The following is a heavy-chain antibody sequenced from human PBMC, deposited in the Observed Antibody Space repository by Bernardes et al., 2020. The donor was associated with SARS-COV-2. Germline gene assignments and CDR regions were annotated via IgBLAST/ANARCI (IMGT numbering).Heavy chain of an antibody. Sequence: SEPLSLTCAVSGVSISDYYWSWIRQPAGKGLEWIGRVHTSGSTNYNPSLKSRVTMSVDTSKSQFSLKLNSVTAADTAVYFCARVGGYDYGNFNYYYMDVWGKGTTVTVSS. J-gene: IGHJ6*03. D-gene: IGHD5-12*01. V-gene: IGHV4-4*07. CDR2: VHTSGST. CDR1: GVSISDYY. CDR3: ARVGGYDYGNFNYYYMDV.